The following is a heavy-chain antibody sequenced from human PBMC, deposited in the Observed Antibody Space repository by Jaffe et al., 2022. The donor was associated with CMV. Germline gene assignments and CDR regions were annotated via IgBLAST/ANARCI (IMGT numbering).Heavy chain of an antibody. CDR2: IDAGKDNT. D-gene: IGHD2-8*02. CDR1: GYNFNRYA. V-gene: IGHV1-3*01. Sequence: QVQLVQSEAEVKKAGASVRVACKASGYNFNRYAMHWVRRAPGQSLEWVAWIDAGKDNTKYSQKFQGRVTVTRDTYANTVYLYLSSLRSEDTAVFYCVLDYWDRTGPRFDFWGQGTLVTVSS. J-gene: IGHJ4*02. CDR3: VLDYWDRTGPRFDF.